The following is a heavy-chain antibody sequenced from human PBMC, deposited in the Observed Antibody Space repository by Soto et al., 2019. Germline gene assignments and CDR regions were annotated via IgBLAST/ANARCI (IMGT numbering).Heavy chain of an antibody. D-gene: IGHD3-10*01. J-gene: IGHJ4*02. CDR1: RFTFSSFA. V-gene: IGHV3-30*18. CDR2: ISYDGSDK. CDR3: AKVVGSF. Sequence: GGSLRLSCAASRFTFSSFAMHWVRQAPGKGLEWVAVISYDGSDKYYADSVEGRFSISRDNYKNTLYLQMNSLKTEDTAVYYCAKVVGSFWGQGTLVTVSS.